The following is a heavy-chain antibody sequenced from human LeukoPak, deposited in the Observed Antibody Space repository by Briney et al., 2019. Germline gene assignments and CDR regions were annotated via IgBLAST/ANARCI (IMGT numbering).Heavy chain of an antibody. CDR3: ARESRARFGEFSYFDY. CDR1: GGSISSYY. CDR2: IYYSGST. D-gene: IGHD3-10*01. V-gene: IGHV4-59*01. Sequence: SETLSLTCTVSGGSISSYYWSWIRQPPGKGLEWIGYIYYSGSTNYNPSLKSRVTISVDTSKNQFSLKLSSVTAADTAVFYCARESRARFGEFSYFDYWGQGTLVTVSS. J-gene: IGHJ4*02.